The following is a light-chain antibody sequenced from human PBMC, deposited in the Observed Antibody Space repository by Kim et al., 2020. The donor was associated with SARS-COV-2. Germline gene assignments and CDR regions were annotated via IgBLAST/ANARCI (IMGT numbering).Light chain of an antibody. CDR2: GAF. J-gene: IGKJ4*01. V-gene: IGKV3-20*01. CDR3: QQYGTSPLT. CDR1: QSVSSDF. Sequence: EIVLTQSPGTLSLSPGDRATLSCRASQSVSSDFLAWYQQKPGQAPRLLIYGAFRRPTGVPDRFSGSGSGTDFTLTIYRLEPEDFAVYYCQQYGTSPLTVGGGTKVDIK.